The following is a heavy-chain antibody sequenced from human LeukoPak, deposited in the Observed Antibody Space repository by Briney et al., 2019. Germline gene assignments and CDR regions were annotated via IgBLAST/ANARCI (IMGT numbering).Heavy chain of an antibody. CDR3: ASGGGYNPLDYFDY. Sequence: SETLSLTCTVSGGSISSHYWSWIRQPPGKGLEWIGYIYYSGSTNYNPSLKSRVTISVDTSKNQFSLKLSSVTAADTAVCYCASGGGYNPLDYFDYWGQGTLVTVSS. V-gene: IGHV4-59*08. D-gene: IGHD5-24*01. CDR1: GGSISSHY. CDR2: IYYSGST. J-gene: IGHJ4*02.